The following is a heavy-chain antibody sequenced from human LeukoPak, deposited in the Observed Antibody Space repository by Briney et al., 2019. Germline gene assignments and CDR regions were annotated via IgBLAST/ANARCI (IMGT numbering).Heavy chain of an antibody. CDR3: ARALWFGETFPAY. CDR1: GFTFSSYS. V-gene: IGHV3-48*01. D-gene: IGHD3-10*01. J-gene: IGHJ4*02. Sequence: GGSLRLSCAASGFTFSSYSMNWVRQAPGKGLEWVSYISSSSSTIYYADSVKGRFTISRDNAKNSLYLQMNSLRAEDTAVYYCARALWFGETFPAYWGQGTLVTVSS. CDR2: ISSSSSTI.